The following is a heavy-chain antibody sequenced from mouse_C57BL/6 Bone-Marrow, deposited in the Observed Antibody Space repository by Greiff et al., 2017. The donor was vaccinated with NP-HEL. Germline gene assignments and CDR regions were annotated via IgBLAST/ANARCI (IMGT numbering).Heavy chain of an antibody. V-gene: IGHV5-12*01. CDR2: ISNGGGST. Sequence: EVKLVESGGGLVQPGGSLKLSCAASGFTFSDYYMYWVRQTPEKRLEWVAYISNGGGSTYYPDTVKGRFTISRDNAKNTLYLQLSRLKSEDTAMYYCARQDRYYGSSPWFAYWGQGTLVTVSA. D-gene: IGHD1-1*01. J-gene: IGHJ3*01. CDR3: ARQDRYYGSSPWFAY. CDR1: GFTFSDYY.